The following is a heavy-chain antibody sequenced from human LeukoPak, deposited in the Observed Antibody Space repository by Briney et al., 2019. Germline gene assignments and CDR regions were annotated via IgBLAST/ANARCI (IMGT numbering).Heavy chain of an antibody. D-gene: IGHD4-17*01. V-gene: IGHV3-7*01. CDR1: GLTLSSYW. CDR3: AREGYGPLDF. J-gene: IGHJ4*02. Sequence: GGSLRLSCAASGLTLSSYWMSWVRQAPGKGLEWMANIKQDGSEKYYVDSVEGRFTISRDNAKNSLYLQMNSLRAEDTAVYYCAREGYGPLDFWGQGTLVTVSS. CDR2: IKQDGSEK.